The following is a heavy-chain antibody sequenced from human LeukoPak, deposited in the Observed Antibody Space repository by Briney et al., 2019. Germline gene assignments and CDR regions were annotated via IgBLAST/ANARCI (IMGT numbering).Heavy chain of an antibody. CDR2: IYSGGST. CDR3: AKDISVHSYYFDY. J-gene: IGHJ4*02. V-gene: IGHV3-53*01. D-gene: IGHD2/OR15-2a*01. Sequence: GGSLRLSCAASGFTVSSNYMSWVRQAPGKGLEWVSVIYSGGSTYYADSVKGRFTISRDNCKNTLYLQMNSLRAEDTAVYYCAKDISVHSYYFDYWGQGTLVTVSS. CDR1: GFTVSSNY.